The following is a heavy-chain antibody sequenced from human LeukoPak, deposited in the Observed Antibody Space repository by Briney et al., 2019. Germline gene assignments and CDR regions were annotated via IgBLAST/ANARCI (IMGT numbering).Heavy chain of an antibody. Sequence: GESLKISCQGSGYSFTSYWIGWVRQMPGKGLEWMGIIYPGDSDTRYSPSFQGQVTISADKSISTAYLQWSSLKASDTAMYYCARISAVTYYYYYYMDVWGKGTTVTVSS. CDR1: GYSFTSYW. CDR3: ARISAVTYYYYYYMDV. CDR2: IYPGDSDT. D-gene: IGHD4-17*01. V-gene: IGHV5-51*01. J-gene: IGHJ6*03.